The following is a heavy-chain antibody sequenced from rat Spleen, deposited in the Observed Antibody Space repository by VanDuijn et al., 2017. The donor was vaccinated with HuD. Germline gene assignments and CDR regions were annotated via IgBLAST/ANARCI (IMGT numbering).Heavy chain of an antibody. D-gene: IGHD1-9*01. J-gene: IGHJ2*01. CDR1: GLSFSNYG. CDR3: ARPTTGIPFNY. V-gene: IGHV5-19*01. CDR2: ISPSGVST. Sequence: EVQLVESGGGLVQPGRSMKLSCAASGLSFSNYGMHWIRQAPTKGLEWVASISPSGVSTYYRDSVKGRFTISRDNAKSTLYLQMDSLRSEDTAIYYCARPTTGIPFNYWGQGVMVTVSS.